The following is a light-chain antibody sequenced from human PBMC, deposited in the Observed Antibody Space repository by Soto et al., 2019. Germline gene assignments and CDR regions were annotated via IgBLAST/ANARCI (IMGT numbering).Light chain of an antibody. Sequence: DIQMTQSPSSLSASVGDRVTITCRASQNIFRYLNWYQQKPGKAPKLLIYAAVTLQGGVPSRFSGSGSGTDFTLTISSLQPEDFAFYYCQQSYSTPLFSFGPGTKVDIK. CDR3: QQSYSTPLFS. V-gene: IGKV1-39*01. CDR1: QNIFRY. J-gene: IGKJ3*01. CDR2: AAV.